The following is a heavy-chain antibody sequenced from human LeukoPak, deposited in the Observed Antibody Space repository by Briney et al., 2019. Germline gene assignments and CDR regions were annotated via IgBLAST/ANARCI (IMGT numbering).Heavy chain of an antibody. CDR1: GGSISSVSYY. J-gene: IGHJ5*02. CDR3: ARQEGFGDRWFDP. Sequence: PSETLSLTCTVSGGSISSVSYYWGWIRQPPGKGLEWIGSIYYSGSTYYNPSLKSRVTISVDTSKKQFSLKVTSVTATDTAIYYCARQEGFGDRWFDPWGQGTLVTVSS. D-gene: IGHD3-10*01. V-gene: IGHV4-39*01. CDR2: IYYSGST.